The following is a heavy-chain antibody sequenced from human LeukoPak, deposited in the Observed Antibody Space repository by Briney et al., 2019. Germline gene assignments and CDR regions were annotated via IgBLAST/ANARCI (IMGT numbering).Heavy chain of an antibody. D-gene: IGHD6-19*01. J-gene: IGHJ3*02. CDR2: INPSGGST. Sequence: ASVTVSCKASGYTFTGYYMHWVRQAPGQGLEWMGIINPSGGSTSYAQKFQGRVTMTKDTSTSTVYMELNSLRSEDTAVYYCARDAPSAVAGYDAFDIWGQGTMVTVSS. CDR3: ARDAPSAVAGYDAFDI. CDR1: GYTFTGYY. V-gene: IGHV1-46*01.